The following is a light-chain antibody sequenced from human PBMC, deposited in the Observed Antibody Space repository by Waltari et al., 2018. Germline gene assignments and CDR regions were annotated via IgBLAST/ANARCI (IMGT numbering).Light chain of an antibody. V-gene: IGLV3-21*02. CDR2: ADS. CDR3: QVWDVIGDQGV. Sequence: SYVLTQPPSVSVAPGQTARVTCGGNNIGSKSVNWYQQKPGQAPVLVIYADSAGPAGIPERLSGSNSGNAATLTISRVEAGDEADYYCQVWDVIGDQGVFGDGTKLTVL. CDR1: NIGSKS. J-gene: IGLJ3*02.